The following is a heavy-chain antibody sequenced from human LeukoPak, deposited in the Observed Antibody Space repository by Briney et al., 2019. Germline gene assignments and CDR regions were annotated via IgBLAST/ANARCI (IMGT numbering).Heavy chain of an antibody. D-gene: IGHD6-13*01. V-gene: IGHV3-30*03. CDR1: GFTFSSYG. CDR3: ASNPGGAAEESKYFQH. Sequence: GGSLRLSCAASGFTFSSYGMHWVRQAPGKGLEWVAVISYDGSNKYYADSVKGRFTISRDNSKNTLYLQMNSLRSEDTAVYYCASNPGGAAEESKYFQHWGQGTLVTVSS. CDR2: ISYDGSNK. J-gene: IGHJ1*01.